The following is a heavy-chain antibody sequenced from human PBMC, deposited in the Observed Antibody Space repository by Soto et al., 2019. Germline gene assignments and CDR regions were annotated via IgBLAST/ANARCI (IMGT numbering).Heavy chain of an antibody. D-gene: IGHD3-9*01. CDR2: ISGSGGST. V-gene: IGHV3-23*01. J-gene: IGHJ4*02. Sequence: PGGSLRLSCAASGFTFSSYAMSWVRQAPGKGLEWVSAISGSGGSTYYADSVKGRFTISRDNSKNTLYLQMNSLRAEDTAVYYCASEFEWEVRYFDWLLYYWGQGTLVTVSS. CDR1: GFTFSSYA. CDR3: ASEFEWEVRYFDWLLYY.